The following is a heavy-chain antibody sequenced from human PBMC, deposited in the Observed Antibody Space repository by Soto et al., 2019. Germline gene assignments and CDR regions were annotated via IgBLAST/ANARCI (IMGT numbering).Heavy chain of an antibody. J-gene: IGHJ6*02. Sequence: PGGSLRLSCAASGFTFRSYAMSWVRQAPWKWVEWGSAISVSADSTYYADSVQFRVPISRDNSMNALDLQMNSLRAEDPAVFYCALRGGRDPMLQSYYAMGVWGQGATVIVYS. V-gene: IGHV3-23*01. CDR2: ISVSADST. CDR3: ALRGGRDPMLQSYYAMGV. CDR1: GFTFRSYA. D-gene: IGHD3-16*01.